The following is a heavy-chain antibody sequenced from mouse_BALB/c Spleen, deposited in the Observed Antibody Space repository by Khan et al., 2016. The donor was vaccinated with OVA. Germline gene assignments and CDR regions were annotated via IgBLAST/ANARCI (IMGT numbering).Heavy chain of an antibody. CDR2: IWSDGST. V-gene: IGHV2-6-1*01. Sequence: VMLVESGPGLVAPSQSLSITCTISGFSLTNYGVHWLRQPPGKGLEWLVVIWSDGSTTYNSALKSRLTITKDNSKSQVFLQMNSLQTDDTAIYFCARQPYYHYNIMDYWGQGTSVTVSS. CDR3: ARQPYYHYNIMDY. D-gene: IGHD2-10*01. J-gene: IGHJ4*01. CDR1: GFSLTNYG.